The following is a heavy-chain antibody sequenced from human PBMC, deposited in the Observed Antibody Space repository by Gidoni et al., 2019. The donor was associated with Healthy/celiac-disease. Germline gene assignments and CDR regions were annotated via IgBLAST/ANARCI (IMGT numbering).Heavy chain of an antibody. CDR1: GYSISSGYY. CDR3: ARDGGASTFSYWYFDL. D-gene: IGHD3-16*01. CDR2: IYHSGST. J-gene: IGHJ2*01. Sequence: QVQLQESGPGLVKPSETLSLTCTVSGYSISSGYYWGWFRQPPGKGLEWIGSIYHSGSTYYNPSLKSRVTISVDTSKNQFSLKLSSVTAADTAVYYCARDGGASTFSYWYFDLWGRGTLVTVSS. V-gene: IGHV4-38-2*02.